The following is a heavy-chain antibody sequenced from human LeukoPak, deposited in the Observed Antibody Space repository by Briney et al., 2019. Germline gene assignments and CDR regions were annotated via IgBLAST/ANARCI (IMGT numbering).Heavy chain of an antibody. CDR3: ARAPAATGTIDY. D-gene: IGHD6-13*01. V-gene: IGHV4-34*01. J-gene: IGHJ4*02. Sequence: SETLSLTCAVYGGSFSGNYWTWIRQPPGKGLEWIGEINHSGSTNYNPSLKSRVTISVDTSKNHFSLKLRSATAADTAVYYCARAPAATGTIDYWGQGTLVTVSS. CDR2: INHSGST. CDR1: GGSFSGNY.